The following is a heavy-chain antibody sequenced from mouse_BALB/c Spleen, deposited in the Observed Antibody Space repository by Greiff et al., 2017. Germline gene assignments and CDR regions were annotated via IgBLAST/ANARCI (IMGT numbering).Heavy chain of an antibody. Sequence: DVMLVESGGGLVQPGGSLKLSCAASGFTFSSYGMSWVRQTPDKRLELVATINSNGGSSYYPDSVKGRFTISRDNAKNTLYLQMSSLKSEDTAMYYCARNWDGFAYWGRGTLVTVSA. V-gene: IGHV5-6-3*01. D-gene: IGHD4-1*01. CDR2: INSNGGSS. J-gene: IGHJ3*01. CDR1: GFTFSSYG. CDR3: ARNWDGFAY.